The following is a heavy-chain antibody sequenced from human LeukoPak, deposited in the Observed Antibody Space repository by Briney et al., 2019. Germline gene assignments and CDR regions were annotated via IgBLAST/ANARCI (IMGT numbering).Heavy chain of an antibody. CDR2: ISGSGGST. CDR3: ATKKQWLGYFDY. D-gene: IGHD6-19*01. CDR1: GFIFSKFW. J-gene: IGHJ4*02. Sequence: PGGSLRLSCAASGFIFSKFWMTWVRQAPGKGLEWVSAISGSGGSTYYADSVKGRFTISRDNSKNTLYLQMNSLRAEDTAVYYCATKKQWLGYFDYWGQGTLVTVSS. V-gene: IGHV3-23*01.